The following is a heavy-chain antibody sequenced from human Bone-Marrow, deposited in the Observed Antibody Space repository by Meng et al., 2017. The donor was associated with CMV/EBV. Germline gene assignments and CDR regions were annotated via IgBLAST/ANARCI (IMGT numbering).Heavy chain of an antibody. CDR2: IKSKAHGETT. V-gene: IGHV3-15*01. D-gene: IGHD5-12*01. Sequence: GESLKISCAASGFSFSYAWMSWARQAPGKGLEWVGHIKSKAHGETTDYAAPVKGRFTISRDDSKNTLYLQMNSLKTEDTAVYYCARDTRGYGGYYYYGMDVWGQGTTVTVSS. CDR3: ARDTRGYGGYYYYGMDV. CDR1: GFSFSYAW. J-gene: IGHJ6*02.